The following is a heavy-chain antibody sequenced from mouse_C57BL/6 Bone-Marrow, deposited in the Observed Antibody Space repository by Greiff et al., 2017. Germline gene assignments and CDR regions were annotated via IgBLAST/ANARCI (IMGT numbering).Heavy chain of an antibody. V-gene: IGHV1-55*01. Sequence: QVQLQQSGAELVKPGASVKMSCKASGYTFTSYWITWVKQRPGQGLEWIGDIYPGSGSTNYNEKFKSKATLTVDTSSSTAYMQLSSLTSEDSAVYYCACYDGYSYYYAMDYWGQGTSVTVSS. J-gene: IGHJ4*01. CDR1: GYTFTSYW. D-gene: IGHD2-3*01. CDR3: ACYDGYSYYYAMDY. CDR2: IYPGSGST.